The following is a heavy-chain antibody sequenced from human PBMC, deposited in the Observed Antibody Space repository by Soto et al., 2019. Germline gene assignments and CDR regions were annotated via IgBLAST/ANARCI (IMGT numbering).Heavy chain of an antibody. J-gene: IGHJ5*02. Sequence: SETLSLTCTVSGGSISSSSYYWGWIRQPPGKGLEWIGSIYYSGSTYYNPSLKSRVTISVDTSKNQFSLKLSSVTAADTAVYYCARVRYCSGGSCYPRFDPWGQGTLVTVSS. CDR1: GGSISSSSYY. CDR2: IYYSGST. V-gene: IGHV4-39*07. D-gene: IGHD2-15*01. CDR3: ARVRYCSGGSCYPRFDP.